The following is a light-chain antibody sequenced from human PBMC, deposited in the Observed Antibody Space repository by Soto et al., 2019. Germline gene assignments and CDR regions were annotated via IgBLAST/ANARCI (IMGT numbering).Light chain of an antibody. J-gene: IGKJ1*01. CDR3: HQYGGSPQT. CDR1: QSISRS. CDR2: GAS. V-gene: IGKV3-20*01. Sequence: EIVLTQSPATLSLSPGERATLSCRASQSISRSLGWYQQKPGQAPRLLIYGASSRATGIPDRFSGSGSGTDFTLTISRLEPEDFAVYYCHQYGGSPQTFGQGTKVEIK.